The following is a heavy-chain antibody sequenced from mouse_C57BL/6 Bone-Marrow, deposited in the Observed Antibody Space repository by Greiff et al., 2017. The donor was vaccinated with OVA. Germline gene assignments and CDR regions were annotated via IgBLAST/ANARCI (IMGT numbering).Heavy chain of an antibody. D-gene: IGHD2-4*01. V-gene: IGHV1-18*01. CDR2: INPNNGGT. CDR3: ARGDDFAWFAY. J-gene: IGHJ3*01. CDR1: GYTFTDYN. Sequence: EVQLKQSGPELVKPGASVKIPCKASGYTFTDYNMDWVKQSHGKSLEWIGDINPNNGGTIYNQKFKGKATLTVDKSSSTAYMELRSLTSEDTAVYYCARGDDFAWFAYWGQGTLVTVSA.